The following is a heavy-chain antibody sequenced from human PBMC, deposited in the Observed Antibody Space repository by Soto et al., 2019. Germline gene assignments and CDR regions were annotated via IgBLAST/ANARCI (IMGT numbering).Heavy chain of an antibody. V-gene: IGHV3-15*01. CDR1: GFTFSSYW. J-gene: IGHJ4*02. CDR3: TTDGKPTKGARLDC. CDR2: IKSRPHGGAI. D-gene: IGHD1-1*01. Sequence: PGGSLRLSCAASGFTFSSYWMSWVRQAPGKGLEWVGRIKSRPHGGAIDYAAPVKGRFTISRDDSKNTLYLQIDSLEAEDTAIYFCTTDGKPTKGARLDCWGQGTLVTVSS.